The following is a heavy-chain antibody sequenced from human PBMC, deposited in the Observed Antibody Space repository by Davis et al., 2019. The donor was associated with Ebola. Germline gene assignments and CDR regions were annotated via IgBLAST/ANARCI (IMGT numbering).Heavy chain of an antibody. V-gene: IGHV1-46*01. CDR1: GYTFTSYY. J-gene: IGHJ6*04. CDR3: AREAVNIVVVPAATYYYYGMDV. CDR2: INPSGSST. Sequence: AASVKVSCKASGYTFTSYYMHWVRQAPGQGLEWMGIINPSGSSTSYAQKFQGRVTMTRDTSTSTVYMELSSLRSEDTAVYYCAREAVNIVVVPAATYYYYGMDVWGKGTTVTVSS. D-gene: IGHD2-2*01.